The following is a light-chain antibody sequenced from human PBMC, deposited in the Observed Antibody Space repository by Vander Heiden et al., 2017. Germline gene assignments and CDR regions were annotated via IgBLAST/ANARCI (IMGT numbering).Light chain of an antibody. V-gene: IGLV1-44*01. CDR2: SDN. J-gene: IGLJ2*01. Sequence: QSVLTQPPSAPRTPGQRVTISGSGSSTTIEGDPGNWYQQRPTPTPKLLISSDNQRPAGVPDRFSGSKSGASASLAISGLQSEDEADYYCAAWDDSLNGVVFGGRTKLTVL. CDR3: AAWDDSLNGVV. CDR1: STTIEGDP.